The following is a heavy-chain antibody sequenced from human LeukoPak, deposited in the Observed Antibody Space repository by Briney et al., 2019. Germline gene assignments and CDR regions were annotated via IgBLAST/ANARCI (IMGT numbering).Heavy chain of an antibody. J-gene: IGHJ6*02. V-gene: IGHV3-64*01. CDR3: ARGYCGGDCYSDYYYYGMDA. CDR1: GFTFSSYA. CDR2: ISSNGGST. D-gene: IGHD2-21*02. Sequence: GGSLRLSCAASGFTFSSYAMHWVRQAPGKGLEYVSAISSNGGSTYYANSVKGRFTISRDNSKNTLYLQMGSLGAEDMAVYYCARGYCGGDCYSDYYYYGMDAWGQGTTVTVSS.